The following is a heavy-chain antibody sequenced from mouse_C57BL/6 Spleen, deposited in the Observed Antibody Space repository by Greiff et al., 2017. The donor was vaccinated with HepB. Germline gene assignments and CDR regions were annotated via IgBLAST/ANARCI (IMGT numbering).Heavy chain of an antibody. J-gene: IGHJ2*01. V-gene: IGHV1-82*01. CDR1: GYAFSSSW. CDR2: IYPGDGDT. Sequence: QVQLQQSGPELVKPGASVKISCKASGYAFSSSWMNWVKQRPGKGLEWIGRIYPGDGDTNYNGKFKGKATLTADKSSSTAYMQLSSLTSEDSAVYFCARGATVPAYWGQGTTLTVSS. D-gene: IGHD1-1*01. CDR3: ARGATVPAY.